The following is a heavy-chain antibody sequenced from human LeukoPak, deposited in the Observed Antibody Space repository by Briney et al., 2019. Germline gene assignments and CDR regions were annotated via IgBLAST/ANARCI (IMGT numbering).Heavy chain of an antibody. CDR2: INPNSGGT. CDR3: ASTPDYGSGSYHHYYYYYMDV. Sequence: ASVKVSCKASGYTFTGYYMHWVRQAPGQGLEWMGWINPNSGGTNYAQKFQGRVTMTRDTSISTAYMELSRLRSDDTAAYYCASTPDYGSGSYHHYYYYYMDVWGKGTTVTVSS. J-gene: IGHJ6*03. D-gene: IGHD3-10*01. V-gene: IGHV1-2*02. CDR1: GYTFTGYY.